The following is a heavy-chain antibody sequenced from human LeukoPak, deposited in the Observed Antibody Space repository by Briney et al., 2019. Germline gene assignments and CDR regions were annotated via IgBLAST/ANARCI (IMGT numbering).Heavy chain of an antibody. CDR1: GGSISSYY. J-gene: IGHJ4*02. Sequence: PSETLSLTCTVSGGSISSYYWSWIRLPPGKGLEWIGYIYYSGSTNYNPSLKSRVTISVDTSKNQFSLKLSSVTAADTAVYYCASEMATDLFDYWGQGTLVTVSS. V-gene: IGHV4-59*01. CDR3: ASEMATDLFDY. CDR2: IYYSGST. D-gene: IGHD5-24*01.